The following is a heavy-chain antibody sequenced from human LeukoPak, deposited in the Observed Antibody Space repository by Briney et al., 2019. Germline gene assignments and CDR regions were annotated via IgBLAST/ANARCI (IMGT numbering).Heavy chain of an antibody. CDR3: ARVKVGPGYSGYDWEVDYYSGMDV. J-gene: IGHJ6*02. CDR1: GFSFSDYS. D-gene: IGHD5-12*01. Sequence: KPGGSLRLSCAVSGFSFSDYSMNWVRQAPGKGLEWVSSISSTSTYIYYADSVKGRFTISRDNAKKSLYLQMNSLRAEGMAVYYCARVKVGPGYSGYDWEVDYYSGMDVWGQGTTVTVSS. CDR2: ISSTSTYI. V-gene: IGHV3-21*01.